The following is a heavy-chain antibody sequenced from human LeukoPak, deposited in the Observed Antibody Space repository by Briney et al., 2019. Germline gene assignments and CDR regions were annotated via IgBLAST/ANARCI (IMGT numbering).Heavy chain of an antibody. CDR2: IYSGGST. CDR1: GFTFSSYW. V-gene: IGHV3-66*01. D-gene: IGHD3-16*01. Sequence: GGSLRLSCAASGFTFSSYWMSWVRQAPGKGLEWVSVIYSGGSTYYADSVKGRFTISRDNSKNTLYLQMNSLRAEDTAVYYCARDLGEFDAFDIWGQGTMVTVSS. J-gene: IGHJ3*02. CDR3: ARDLGEFDAFDI.